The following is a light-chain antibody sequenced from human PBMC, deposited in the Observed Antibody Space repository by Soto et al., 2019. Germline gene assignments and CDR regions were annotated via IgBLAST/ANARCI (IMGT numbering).Light chain of an antibody. V-gene: IGKV3-15*01. CDR2: GAS. CDR1: QSVSSL. CDR3: QQYNNWPRT. Sequence: ETVMTQFPATLSVSPGERVTLSCRASQSVSSLLAWYQQKPGQAPRLLMYGASTRATGISANFSGSGSGTEFTLTISSLQSEDFAVYYCQQYNNWPRTFGQGTKVEIK. J-gene: IGKJ1*01.